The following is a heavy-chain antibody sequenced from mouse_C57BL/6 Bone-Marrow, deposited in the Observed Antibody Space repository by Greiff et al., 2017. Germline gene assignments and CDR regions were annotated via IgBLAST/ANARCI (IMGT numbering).Heavy chain of an antibody. Sequence: VQLQQSVAELVRPGASVKLSCTASGFNIKNTYMHWVKQRPEQGLEWIGRIDPANGNTKYAPKFQGKATITADTSSNTAYLQLSSLTSEDTAIYYCALITTVVATRYYAMDYWGQGTTVTVSS. D-gene: IGHD1-1*01. CDR2: IDPANGNT. CDR3: ALITTVVATRYYAMDY. J-gene: IGHJ4*01. V-gene: IGHV14-3*01. CDR1: GFNIKNTY.